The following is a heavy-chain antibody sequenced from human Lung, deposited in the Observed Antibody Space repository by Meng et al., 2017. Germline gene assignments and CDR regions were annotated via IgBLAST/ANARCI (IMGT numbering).Heavy chain of an antibody. Sequence: EVRLVGSGGGLVQPGGSLRLSCAASGFTFSRYAMSWVRQAPGKGLEWVSAISGSGSSPYYADSVKGRFTISRDNSKNTLYLQMNSLRAEDTAVYYCAKKGWLYWGSGDDYWGQGTLVTVSS. CDR3: AKKGWLYWGSGDDY. D-gene: IGHD7-27*01. CDR2: ISGSGSSP. J-gene: IGHJ4*02. V-gene: IGHV3-23*04. CDR1: GFTFSRYA.